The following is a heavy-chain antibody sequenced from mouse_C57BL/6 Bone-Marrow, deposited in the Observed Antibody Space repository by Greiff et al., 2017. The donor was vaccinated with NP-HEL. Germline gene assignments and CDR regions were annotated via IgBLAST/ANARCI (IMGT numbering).Heavy chain of an antibody. CDR2: IYPRSGNT. CDR1: GYTFTSYG. D-gene: IGHD2-5*01. V-gene: IGHV1-81*01. CDR3: ARPYYSKKAWFAY. Sequence: VKVVESGAELARPGASVKLSCKASGYTFTSYGISWVKQRTGQGLEWIGEIYPRSGNTYYNEKFKGKATLTADKSSSTAYMELRSLTSEDSAVYFCARPYYSKKAWFAYWGQGTLVTVSA. J-gene: IGHJ3*01.